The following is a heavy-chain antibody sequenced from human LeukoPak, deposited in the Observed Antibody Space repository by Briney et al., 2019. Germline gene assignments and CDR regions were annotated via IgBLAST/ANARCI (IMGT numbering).Heavy chain of an antibody. D-gene: IGHD3-3*01. CDR2: VHLDGRT. CDR3: AREGGFYRPLDY. Sequence: SGTLSLTCGVSGGSVINTNWWTWVRQPPGKGLEWIGEVHLDGRTNYNPSLESRLTMSVNVSENQVSLKLTSVTAADTAVYYCAREGGFYRPLDYSGQGTLVTVSS. CDR1: GGSVINTNW. V-gene: IGHV4-4*02. J-gene: IGHJ4*02.